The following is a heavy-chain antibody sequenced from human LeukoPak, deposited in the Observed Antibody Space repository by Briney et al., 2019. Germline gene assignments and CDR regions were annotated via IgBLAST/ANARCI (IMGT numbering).Heavy chain of an antibody. CDR3: ATQWLAHEEYYFDY. CDR1: GGTFSSYA. CDR2: IIPIFGTA. J-gene: IGHJ4*02. D-gene: IGHD6-19*01. V-gene: IGHV1-69*13. Sequence: GASVKVSCKASGGTFSSYAISWVRQAPGQGLEWMGGIIPIFGTANYAQKFQGRVTITADESTSTAYMELSSLRSEDTAVYYCATQWLAHEEYYFDYWGQGTLVTVSS.